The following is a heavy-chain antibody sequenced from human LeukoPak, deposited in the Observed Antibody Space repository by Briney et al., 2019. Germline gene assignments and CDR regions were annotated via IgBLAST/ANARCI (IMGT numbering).Heavy chain of an antibody. CDR2: INHSGST. CDR3: ARVMQLWSRDY. Sequence: SETLSLTCAVYGGSFSGYYWSWIRQPPGKGLEWIGEINHSGSTNYNPSLKSRVTISVDTSKNQFSLKLSSVTAADTAVYYCARVMQLWSRDYWGQGTLVTVSS. CDR1: GGSFSGYY. D-gene: IGHD5-18*01. J-gene: IGHJ4*02. V-gene: IGHV4-34*01.